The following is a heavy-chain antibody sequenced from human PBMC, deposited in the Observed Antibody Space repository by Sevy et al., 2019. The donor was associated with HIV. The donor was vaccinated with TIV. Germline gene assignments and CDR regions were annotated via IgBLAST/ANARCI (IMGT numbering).Heavy chain of an antibody. D-gene: IGHD1-20*01. CDR3: ARGDNWHDGYYYYYYMDV. J-gene: IGHJ6*03. CDR1: GYTFTSYA. CDR2: INAGNGDT. Sequence: ASVNVSCKASGYTFTSYAMHWVRQAPGQRLEWMGWINAGNGDTKYSQKFQGRVTITRDTSASTAYMELSSLRSEDTAVYYCARGDNWHDGYYYYYYMDVWGKGTTVTVSS. V-gene: IGHV1-3*01.